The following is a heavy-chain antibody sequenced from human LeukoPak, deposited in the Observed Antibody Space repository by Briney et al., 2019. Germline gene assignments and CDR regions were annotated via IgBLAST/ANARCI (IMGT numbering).Heavy chain of an antibody. J-gene: IGHJ6*03. D-gene: IGHD2-2*02. CDR1: GFTFSNYA. CDR2: ISGSGGST. CDR3: AKGLGNLKGYCSSTSCYIGYYYMDV. V-gene: IGHV3-23*01. Sequence: GGSLRLSCAASGFTFSNYAMSWVRQAPGKGLEWVSAISGSGGSTYYADSVKGRFTISRDNSKNTLYLQMNSLRAEDTAVYYCAKGLGNLKGYCSSTSCYIGYYYMDVWGKGTTVTVSS.